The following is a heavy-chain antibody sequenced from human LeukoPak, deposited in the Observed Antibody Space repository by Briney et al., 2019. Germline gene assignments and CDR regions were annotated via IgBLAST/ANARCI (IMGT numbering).Heavy chain of an antibody. CDR1: GGSISSSSYY. D-gene: IGHD3-9*01. CDR2: IYYSGST. J-gene: IGHJ4*02. V-gene: IGHV4-39*01. Sequence: SETLSLTCTVSGGSISSSSYYWGWIRQPPGKGLEWIGSIYYSGSTYYNPSLKSRVTISVDTSKNQFSLKLSSVTAADTAVYYCARIKSGSRYYDILTGYYVPGYYFDYWGQGTLVTVSS. CDR3: ARIKSGSRYYDILTGYYVPGYYFDY.